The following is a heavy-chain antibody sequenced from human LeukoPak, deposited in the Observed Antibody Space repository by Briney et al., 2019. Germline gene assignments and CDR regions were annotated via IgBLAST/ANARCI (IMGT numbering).Heavy chain of an antibody. Sequence: SSETLSLTCAVYGGSFSGYYWSWIRQPPGKGLEWIGEINHSGSTNYNPSLKSRVTISVDTSKNQFSLKLSSVTAADTAVYYCASTTAAEYFQHWGQGTLVTVSS. CDR2: INHSGST. CDR3: ASTTAAEYFQH. V-gene: IGHV4-34*01. CDR1: GGSFSGYY. J-gene: IGHJ1*01. D-gene: IGHD1-14*01.